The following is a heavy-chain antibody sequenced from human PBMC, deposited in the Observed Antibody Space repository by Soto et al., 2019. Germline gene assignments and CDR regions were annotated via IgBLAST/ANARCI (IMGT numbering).Heavy chain of an antibody. CDR1: GFMLSTYS. J-gene: IGHJ3*02. Sequence: QAGGSLRLSCAASGFMLSTYSMSWVRQAPGKGLEWVSHITGSGGITYYADSVKGRFTISRDTSSNTLYLQMNSLRAEGTALYYCAKCLQIHWNYDAYHIWGQGTMVTVSS. D-gene: IGHD1-7*01. V-gene: IGHV3-23*01. CDR2: ITGSGGIT. CDR3: AKCLQIHWNYDAYHI.